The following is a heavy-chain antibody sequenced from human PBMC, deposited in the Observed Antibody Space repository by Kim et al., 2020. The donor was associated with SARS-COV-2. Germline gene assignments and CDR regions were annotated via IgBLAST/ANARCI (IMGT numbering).Heavy chain of an antibody. D-gene: IGHD6-19*01. V-gene: IGHV3-33*05. CDR3: ASDRGSGWRPEYFQH. CDR1: GFTFSSYG. J-gene: IGHJ1*01. CDR2: ISYDGSNK. Sequence: GSLRLSCAASGFTFSSYGMHWVRQAPGKGLEWVAVISYDGSNKYYADSVKGRFTISRDNSKNTLYLQMNSLRAEDTAVYYCASDRGSGWRPEYFQHWGQGTLVTVSS.